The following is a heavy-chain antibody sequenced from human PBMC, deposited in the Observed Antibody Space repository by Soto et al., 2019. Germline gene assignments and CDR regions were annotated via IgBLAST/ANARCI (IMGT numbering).Heavy chain of an antibody. CDR3: ASGFDSDGLYNGGHP. CDR2: ILHIGST. Sequence: VQLQESGPGLVKPSGTLSLTCTVPGGSISTTNWWRCVRQSPGKGLEWIGEILHIGSTNYNPSLKSRVTISIDKSNTQFSLRLSSVTAADTAVYYCASGFDSDGLYNGGHPWGQGTLISVSS. CDR1: GGSISTTNW. D-gene: IGHD3-22*01. J-gene: IGHJ5*02. V-gene: IGHV4-4*02.